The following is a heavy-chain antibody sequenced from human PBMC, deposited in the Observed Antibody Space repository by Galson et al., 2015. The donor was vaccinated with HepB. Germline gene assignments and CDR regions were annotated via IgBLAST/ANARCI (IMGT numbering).Heavy chain of an antibody. CDR1: GGTFSSYA. CDR3: ASLATYYYGSGSYFAPDRNWFDP. J-gene: IGHJ5*02. V-gene: IGHV1-2*06. D-gene: IGHD3-10*01. CDR2: INPNSGGT. Sequence: SVKVSCKASGGTFSSYAISWARQAPGQGLEWMGRINPNSGGTNYAQKFQGRVTMTRDTSISTAYMELSRLRSDDTAVYYCASLATYYYGSGSYFAPDRNWFDPWGQGTLVTVSS.